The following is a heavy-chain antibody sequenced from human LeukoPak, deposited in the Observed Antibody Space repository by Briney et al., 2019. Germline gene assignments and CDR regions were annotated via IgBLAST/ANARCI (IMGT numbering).Heavy chain of an antibody. CDR2: IYYSGST. CDR1: GGSISSGGYY. D-gene: IGHD2-2*02. J-gene: IGHJ4*02. V-gene: IGHV4-31*03. Sequence: SETLSLTCTVSGGSISSGGYYWSWIRQHPGKGLEWIGYIYYSGSTYYNPSLESRVTISVDTSKNQFSLKLSSVTAADTAVYYCARVQPYCSSTSCYRIYFDYWGQGTLVTVSS. CDR3: ARVQPYCSSTSCYRIYFDY.